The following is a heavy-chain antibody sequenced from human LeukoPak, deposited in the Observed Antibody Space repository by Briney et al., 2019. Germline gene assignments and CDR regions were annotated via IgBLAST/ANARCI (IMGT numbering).Heavy chain of an antibody. J-gene: IGHJ6*02. D-gene: IGHD3-10*01. V-gene: IGHV3-13*01. CDR3: ARRPRNYGSGSYHYYYGVDV. Sequence: PGGSLRLSCAASGFTFSSYDMHWVRQATGKGLEWVSAIGTAGDTYYPSSVKGRFTISRENAKNSLYPQMNSLRAGDTAVYYCARRPRNYGSGSYHYYYGVDVWGQGTTVTVSS. CDR1: GFTFSSYD. CDR2: IGTAGDT.